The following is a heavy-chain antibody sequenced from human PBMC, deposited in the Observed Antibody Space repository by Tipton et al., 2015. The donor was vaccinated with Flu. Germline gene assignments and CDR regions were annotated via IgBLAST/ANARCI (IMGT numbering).Heavy chain of an antibody. Sequence: TLSLTCTVSGGSISNSNTYYWDWIRQPPGKGLEWIGNVHYTGSTTYNPSLKSRVTMSLDASKNQFSLELTSVTAADTAMYYCARHEGKKNWFDPWGQGTPVTVSS. D-gene: IGHD2/OR15-2a*01. CDR1: GGSISNSNTYY. CDR3: ARHEGKKNWFDP. CDR2: VHYTGST. J-gene: IGHJ5*02. V-gene: IGHV4-39*07.